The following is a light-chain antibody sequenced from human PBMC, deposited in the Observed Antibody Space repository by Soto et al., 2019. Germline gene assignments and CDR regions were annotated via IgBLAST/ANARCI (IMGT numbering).Light chain of an antibody. J-gene: IGKJ5*01. V-gene: IGKV3-20*01. CDR1: QSRGSNF. CDR2: ASS. CDR3: QLYGISPH. Sequence: IVLTQSPGTLSLTQGERATLSCRASQSRGSNFLAWYQHKPGQAPRLLIYASSNRATGIPDRFSGSASGTDFTLTINRLEPEDFAVYYCQLYGISPHFGQGTRLEIK.